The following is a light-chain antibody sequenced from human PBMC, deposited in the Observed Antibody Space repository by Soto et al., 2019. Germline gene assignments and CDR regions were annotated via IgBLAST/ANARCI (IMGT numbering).Light chain of an antibody. CDR1: QDISYY. CDR3: QKYHSAPRT. J-gene: IGKJ1*01. V-gene: IGKV1-27*01. Sequence: DIQMTQSPSSLSASVGDRVTITCRANQDISYYLAWYQQKQGKVPKLLIYAASTLQSGVPSRFSGSGSGTDFTLTISRLQPEDIATYYCQKYHSAPRTFGQGTKVEIK. CDR2: AAS.